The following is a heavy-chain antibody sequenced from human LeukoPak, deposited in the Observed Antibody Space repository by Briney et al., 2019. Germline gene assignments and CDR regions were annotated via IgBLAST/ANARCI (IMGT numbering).Heavy chain of an antibody. J-gene: IGHJ4*02. CDR3: ARESYDFWSGYPY. Sequence: SVKVSCKASGGTFSSYAISWVRQAPGQGLEWMGGIIPIFGTANYAQKFQGRVTITTDESTSTAYMELGSLRSEDTAVYYCARESYDFWSGYPYWGQGTLVTVSS. V-gene: IGHV1-69*05. CDR2: IIPIFGTA. D-gene: IGHD3-3*01. CDR1: GGTFSSYA.